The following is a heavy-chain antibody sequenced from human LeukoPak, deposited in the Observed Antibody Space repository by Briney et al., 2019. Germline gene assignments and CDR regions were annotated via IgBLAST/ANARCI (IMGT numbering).Heavy chain of an antibody. D-gene: IGHD4-17*01. J-gene: IGHJ4*02. CDR1: GFTFSNYA. CDR2: ISGSGGST. Sequence: GGSLRLSCAASGFTFSNYAVNWIRQAPGKGLEWVSAISGSGGSTYYADSVKGRFTISRDNSKNTLYLQMNSLRAEDTAVYYCAKEAPYGDYVPDYWGQGTLVTVSS. CDR3: AKEAPYGDYVPDY. V-gene: IGHV3-23*01.